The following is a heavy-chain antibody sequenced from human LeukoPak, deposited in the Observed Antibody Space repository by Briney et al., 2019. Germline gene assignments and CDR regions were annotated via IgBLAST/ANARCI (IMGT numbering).Heavy chain of an antibody. J-gene: IGHJ4*02. CDR3: AKAGSDTMIVVVSPFDY. Sequence: SVKVSCKASGFTFTSSAVQWVRQARGQRLEWIGWIVVGSGNTNYAQKFQERVTITRDMSTSTAYMELSSLRSEDTAVYYCAKAGSDTMIVVVSPFDYWGQGTLVTVSS. CDR1: GFTFTSSA. CDR2: IVVGSGNT. D-gene: IGHD3-22*01. V-gene: IGHV1-58*01.